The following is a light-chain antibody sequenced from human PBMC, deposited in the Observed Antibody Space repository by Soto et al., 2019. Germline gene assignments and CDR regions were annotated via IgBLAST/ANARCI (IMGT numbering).Light chain of an antibody. Sequence: EIVMTQSPATLSVSLGERVTLSCRASQSVSRNLAWYQYIPGQAPRLLIYAASTRATGIPARFSGSGSGTEFTLSISSLQSEDYAVYYCHQYNNWPPWTFGQGTKVEIK. CDR2: AAS. CDR1: QSVSRN. V-gene: IGKV3-15*01. CDR3: HQYNNWPPWT. J-gene: IGKJ1*01.